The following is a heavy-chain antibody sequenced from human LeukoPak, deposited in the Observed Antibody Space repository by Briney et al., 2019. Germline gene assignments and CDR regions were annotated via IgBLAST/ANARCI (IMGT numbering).Heavy chain of an antibody. CDR3: AKERSYDSSGYYDHLPGDYLDY. D-gene: IGHD3-22*01. V-gene: IGHV3-23*01. CDR2: ISGSGGST. Sequence: GGSLRLSCAASGFTFSSYAMSWVRQAPGKGLEWVSAISGSGGSTYYADSVKGRFTISRDNSRNTLYLQMNSLRAEDTAVYYCAKERSYDSSGYYDHLPGDYLDYWGRGTLVTVSS. CDR1: GFTFSSYA. J-gene: IGHJ4*02.